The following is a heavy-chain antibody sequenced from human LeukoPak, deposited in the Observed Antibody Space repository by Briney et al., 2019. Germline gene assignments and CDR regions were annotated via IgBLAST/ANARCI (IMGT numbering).Heavy chain of an antibody. CDR1: GGSISRYY. CDR3: ARLNSGSLHFDY. J-gene: IGHJ4*02. CDR2: THDSGST. D-gene: IGHD1-26*01. Sequence: SETLSLTCTVSGGSISRYYWSWIRQPPGQGLQWIGYTHDSGSTNYNPSLKSRVTISVDTSKNQFSLKLSSVTAADTAVYYCARLNSGSLHFDYWGQGTLVTDSS. V-gene: IGHV4-59*08.